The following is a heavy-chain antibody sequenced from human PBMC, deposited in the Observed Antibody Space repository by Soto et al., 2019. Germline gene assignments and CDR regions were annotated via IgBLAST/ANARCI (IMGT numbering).Heavy chain of an antibody. J-gene: IGHJ4*02. CDR1: GFSLSTSGVG. CDR2: IYWDDDK. Sequence: QITLKESGPTLVKPTQTLTLTCTFSGFSLSTSGVGVGWIRQPPGKALEWLALIYWDDDKRYSPSLKSRLTITKDTSKNQVVLTMTNMDPVDTATYYCARKNMVRGANYFDYWGQGTLVTVSS. D-gene: IGHD3-10*01. CDR3: ARKNMVRGANYFDY. V-gene: IGHV2-5*02.